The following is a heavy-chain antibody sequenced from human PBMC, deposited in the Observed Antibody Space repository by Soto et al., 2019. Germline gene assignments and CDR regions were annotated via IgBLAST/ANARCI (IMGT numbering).Heavy chain of an antibody. CDR1: GFTFSSYS. V-gene: IGHV3-48*02. CDR2: ISSSSSTI. CDR3: ARMKQQPVHFDY. D-gene: IGHD6-6*01. Sequence: EVQLVESGGGLVQPGGSLRLSCAASGFTFSSYSMNWVRQAPGKGLAWVSYISSSSSTIYYADSVKGRFTISRDNAKNSLYLQRNRLRDEDTAVYYCARMKQQPVHFDYWGHGTLVTFSA. J-gene: IGHJ4*01.